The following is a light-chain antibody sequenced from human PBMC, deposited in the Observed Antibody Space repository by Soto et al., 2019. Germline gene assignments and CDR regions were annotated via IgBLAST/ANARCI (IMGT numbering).Light chain of an antibody. CDR2: GAS. J-gene: IGKJ5*01. V-gene: IGKV3-15*01. Sequence: EIVMTQSPATLSVSPGETATLSCRASQSVSNNVAWYQQKPGQAPRLLILGASTRATGIPARFSGSGSGTEFTLSIRSLRSEDFAVYYCKQYKEWPPFTFGQGTRLEIK. CDR1: QSVSNN. CDR3: KQYKEWPPFT.